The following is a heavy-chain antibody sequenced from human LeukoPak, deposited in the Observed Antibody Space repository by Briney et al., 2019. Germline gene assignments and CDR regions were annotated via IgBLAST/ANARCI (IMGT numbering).Heavy chain of an antibody. CDR1: GFTFTSYE. Sequence: GGSLRLSCAASGFTFTSYEMNWVRQAPGKGLEWVSYISSSGGTIHYADSVKGRFTISRDNAKNSLYLQMNSLRAEDTALYYCAREGRNWNDLDYWGQGTLVTVST. CDR3: AREGRNWNDLDY. D-gene: IGHD1-20*01. CDR2: ISSSGGTI. V-gene: IGHV3-48*03. J-gene: IGHJ4*02.